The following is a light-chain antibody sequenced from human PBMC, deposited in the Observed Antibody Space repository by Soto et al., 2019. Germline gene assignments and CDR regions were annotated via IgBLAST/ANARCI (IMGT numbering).Light chain of an antibody. V-gene: IGLV1-44*01. CDR1: SCNIGGNP. J-gene: IGLJ2*01. Sequence: QSVLTQPPSASGTPGQWVTISCTGSSCNIGGNPVLCYQQVPGTAPKLLIHNNNQRPPGVLSRFSCSKSGTTASLAISGLQSEDEDDYYCGAWYESRNNVLFGGGTKLTVL. CDR3: GAWYESRNNVL. CDR2: NNN.